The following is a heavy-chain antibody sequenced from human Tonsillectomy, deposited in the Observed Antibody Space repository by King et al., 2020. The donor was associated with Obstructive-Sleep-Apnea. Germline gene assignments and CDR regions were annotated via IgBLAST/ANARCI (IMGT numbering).Heavy chain of an antibody. D-gene: IGHD5-12*01. CDR2: ISYDGSNK. CDR1: GVTFSSYA. V-gene: IGHV3-30*04. J-gene: IGHJ4*02. Sequence: VQLVESGGGVVQPGRSLRLSCAASGVTFSSYAMHWVRQAPGKGLEWVAVISYDGSNKYYAYSVKGRFTISRDNSKNTLYLQMNSLRAEDTAVYYCARDGGSGYDPRPEKRDYWGQGTLVTVSS. CDR3: ARDGGSGYDPRPEKRDY.